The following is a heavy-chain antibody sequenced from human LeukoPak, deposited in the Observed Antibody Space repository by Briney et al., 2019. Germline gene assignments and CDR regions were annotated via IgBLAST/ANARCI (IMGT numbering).Heavy chain of an antibody. CDR2: ISSSSSYI. D-gene: IGHD6-6*01. V-gene: IGHV3-21*01. J-gene: IGHJ4*02. CDR1: GFTFSSYS. Sequence: GGSLRLSCAASGFTFSSYSMNWVRQAPGKGLEWVSSISSSSSYIYYADSVKGRFTISRDNAKNSLYLQMNSLRAEDTAVYYCARGKNQYSSSSPAGYWGQGTLVTVSS. CDR3: ARGKNQYSSSSPAGY.